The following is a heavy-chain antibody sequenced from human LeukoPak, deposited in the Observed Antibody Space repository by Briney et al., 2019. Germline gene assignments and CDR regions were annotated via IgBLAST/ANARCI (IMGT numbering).Heavy chain of an antibody. CDR2: ISYDGSNK. CDR3: AKESHSSSWSPVDY. D-gene: IGHD6-13*01. V-gene: IGHV3-30*18. CDR1: GFXFSSYA. Sequence: GGSLRLSCAASGFXFSSYAIHWVRQAPGKGLEWVAVISYDGSNKYYADSVKGRFSISRDNSKNTLYLQMNSLRADDTAVYYCAKESHSSSWSPVDYWGQGTLVTVSS. J-gene: IGHJ4*02.